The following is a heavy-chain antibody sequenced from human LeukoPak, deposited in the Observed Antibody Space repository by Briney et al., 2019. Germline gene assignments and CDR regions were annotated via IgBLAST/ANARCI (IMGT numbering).Heavy chain of an antibody. V-gene: IGHV4-4*09. CDR2: IYTSGST. CDR1: GGSISSYY. CDR3: ARSWAPGYCTSTSCYNFDY. D-gene: IGHD2-2*02. J-gene: IGHJ4*02. Sequence: SETLSLTCTVSGGSISSYYWSWIRQPPGKGLEWIGYIYTSGSTYYNPSLKSRVTISVDTSKNQFSLKLSSVTAADTAVYYCARSWAPGYCTSTSCYNFDYWGQGALVTVSS.